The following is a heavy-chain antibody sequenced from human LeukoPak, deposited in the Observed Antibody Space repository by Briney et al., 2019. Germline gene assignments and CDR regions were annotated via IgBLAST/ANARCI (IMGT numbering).Heavy chain of an antibody. CDR1: GFTFSTYG. D-gene: IGHD6-19*01. Sequence: TGGSLRLSCAASGFTFSTYGMHWVRQAPGKGLEWVAFIQYDGSNKYYADSVKGRFTISRDSSKNTLYLQMNSLRTEDTAVYYCATKGIAVSGTALGFDYWGQETLVAVSS. V-gene: IGHV3-30*02. CDR3: ATKGIAVSGTALGFDY. J-gene: IGHJ4*02. CDR2: IQYDGSNK.